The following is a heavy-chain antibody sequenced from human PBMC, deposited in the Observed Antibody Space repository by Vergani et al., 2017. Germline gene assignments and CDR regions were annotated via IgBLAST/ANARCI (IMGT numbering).Heavy chain of an antibody. J-gene: IGHJ5*02. CDR3: VRTVALWFGETKDGGWFDP. CDR1: GYPITSGYY. D-gene: IGHD3-10*01. CDR2: IYHTGSA. Sequence: QVQLLESGPGLLKPSETLSLTCPVSGYPITSGYYWGWIRQPPGRGLEWIGSIYHTGSASYNPSLKSRVTVSVDTSMNKVSLKLNSVTAADTAVYYCVRTVALWFGETKDGGWFDPWGQGTLVTVTS. V-gene: IGHV4-38-2*01.